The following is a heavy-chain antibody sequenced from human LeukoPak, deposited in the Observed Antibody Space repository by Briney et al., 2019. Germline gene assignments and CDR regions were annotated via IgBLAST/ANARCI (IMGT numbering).Heavy chain of an antibody. CDR1: GYTFTSYG. V-gene: IGHV1-18*01. CDR2: ISAYNGNT. Sequence: ASVKASCKASGYTFTSYGISWVRQAPGQGLEWMGWISAYNGNTNYAQKLQGRVTMTTDTSTSTAYMELRSLRSDDTAVYYCAREGYCSGGSCYALNGFDIWGQGTMVTVSS. D-gene: IGHD2-15*01. CDR3: AREGYCSGGSCYALNGFDI. J-gene: IGHJ3*02.